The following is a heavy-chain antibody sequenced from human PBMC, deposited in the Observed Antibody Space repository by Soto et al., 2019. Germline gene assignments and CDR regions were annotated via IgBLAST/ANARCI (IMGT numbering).Heavy chain of an antibody. V-gene: IGHV4-30-4*01. Sequence: SETLSLTLTVSGGSIRRGDYSWSLNRHPPVKGLECIGYIFYSGSTSYNPSLRSRLTISVDTSKNQFSLKLSSVTAADTAVYYCVRVGCSGGSCYSSDYYDMDVWGQGTTVTVSS. CDR2: IFYSGST. CDR3: VRVGCSGGSCYSSDYYDMDV. CDR1: GGSIRRGDYS. J-gene: IGHJ6*02. D-gene: IGHD2-15*01.